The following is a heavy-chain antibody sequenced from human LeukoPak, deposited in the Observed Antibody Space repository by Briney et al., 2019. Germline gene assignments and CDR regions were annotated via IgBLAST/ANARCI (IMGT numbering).Heavy chain of an antibody. D-gene: IGHD1-1*01. Sequence: GGSLRLSCAASGFTFSSYGMHWVRQAPGKGLKWVAVISYDGSNKYYADSVKGRFTISRDNSKNTLYLQMNSLRAEDTAVYYCAKGLGTTTWFDPWGQGTLVTVSS. CDR3: AKGLGTTTWFDP. CDR2: ISYDGSNK. V-gene: IGHV3-30*18. CDR1: GFTFSSYG. J-gene: IGHJ5*02.